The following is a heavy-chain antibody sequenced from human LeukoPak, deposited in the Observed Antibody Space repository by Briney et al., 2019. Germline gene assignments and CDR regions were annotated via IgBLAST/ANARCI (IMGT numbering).Heavy chain of an antibody. Sequence: PGRSLRLSCAASGFTFSSYAMHWVRQAPGKGLEWVAVISYDGSNKYYADSVKGRFTISRDNAKNTLYLQMNSLRAEDTAMYYCVRDLGIQDFDPWGQGTLVTVSS. CDR2: ISYDGSNK. V-gene: IGHV3-30-3*01. CDR1: GFTFSSYA. CDR3: VRDLGIQDFDP. J-gene: IGHJ5*02.